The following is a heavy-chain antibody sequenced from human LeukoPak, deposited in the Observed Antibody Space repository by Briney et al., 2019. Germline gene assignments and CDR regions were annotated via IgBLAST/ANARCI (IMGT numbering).Heavy chain of an antibody. CDR3: AKDTLSSSCDY. D-gene: IGHD6-6*01. V-gene: IGHV3-30*02. CDR2: IRYDGSNK. J-gene: IGHJ4*02. Sequence: GGSLRLSCAASGFIFSSYGMRWVRQAPGKGLEWVAFIRYDGSNKYYADSVKGRFTISRDNSKNTLYLQVNSLRAEDTAVYYCAKDTLSSSCDYWGQGTLVTVSS. CDR1: GFIFSSYG.